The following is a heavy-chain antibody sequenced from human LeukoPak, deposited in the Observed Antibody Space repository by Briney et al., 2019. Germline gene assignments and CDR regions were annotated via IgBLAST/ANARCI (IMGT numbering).Heavy chain of an antibody. CDR1: GGSISSYY. D-gene: IGHD6-13*01. CDR2: IYYSGST. J-gene: IGHJ3*02. CDR3: ARLNSNWYMDI. V-gene: IGHV4-59*12. Sequence: PSETLSLTCTVSGGSISSYYWSWIRQPPGKGLEWIGYIYYSGSTYYNPSLKSRVTISVDTSKKQFSLKLNSVTAADTAVFYCARLNSNWYMDIWGQGTMVTVSS.